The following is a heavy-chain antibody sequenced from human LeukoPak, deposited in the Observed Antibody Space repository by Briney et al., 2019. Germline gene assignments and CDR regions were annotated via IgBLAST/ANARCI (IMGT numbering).Heavy chain of an antibody. J-gene: IGHJ4*02. D-gene: IGHD2-8*01. CDR2: INPSGGST. CDR3: ALASWPNGGDY. CDR1: GYTFTSYY. Sequence: ASVKVSCKASGYTFTSYYMHWVRQAPGQGLEWMGIINPSGGSTSYAQKFQGRVTMTRDTSTSTVYVELSSLRSEDTAVYYCALASWPNGGDYWGQGTLVTVSS. V-gene: IGHV1-46*01.